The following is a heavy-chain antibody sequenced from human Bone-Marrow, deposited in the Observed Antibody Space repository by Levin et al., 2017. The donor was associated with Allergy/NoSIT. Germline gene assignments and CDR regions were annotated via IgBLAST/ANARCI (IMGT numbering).Heavy chain of an antibody. V-gene: IGHV4-31*03. D-gene: IGHD1-1*01. CDR1: GYSITSGGYY. J-gene: IGHJ4*02. Sequence: SETLSLTCSVSGYSITSGGYYWSWVRQLPGKGLEWIGYNYYSGTTYNNPSLQSRVTISVDTSKNQFSLKLTSVTAADTALYYCARGTDWNDEGYFFDHWGQGTLVTVSS. CDR3: ARGTDWNDEGYFFDH. CDR2: NYYSGTT.